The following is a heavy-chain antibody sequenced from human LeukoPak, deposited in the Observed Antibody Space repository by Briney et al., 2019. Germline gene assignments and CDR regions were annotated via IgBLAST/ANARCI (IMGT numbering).Heavy chain of an antibody. V-gene: IGHV4-59*12. Sequence: PSETLSLSCTVSDDSITMYYWTWIRQPPGKGLEWIGYVDHTGSTKFNPSLKSRVTISVDTSKNQFSLKLSSVTAADTAVYYCANLGYDDSSGYYIGSAFDIWGQGTMVTVSS. D-gene: IGHD3-22*01. CDR2: VDHTGST. CDR3: ANLGYDDSSGYYIGSAFDI. CDR1: DDSITMYY. J-gene: IGHJ3*02.